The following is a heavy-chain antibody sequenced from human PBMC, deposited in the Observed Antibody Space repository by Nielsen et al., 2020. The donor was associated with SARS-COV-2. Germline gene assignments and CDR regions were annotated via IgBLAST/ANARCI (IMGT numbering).Heavy chain of an antibody. J-gene: IGHJ5*02. CDR2: IHHGGSA. D-gene: IGHD3-3*01. Sequence: SETLSLTCSVSGYSISSGYNWGWIRQPPGKGLEWIGSIHHGGSASYNPSLKSRVTILVDTSKNQFSLSLRSVTAADTALYYCARRGMESWFDPWGQGTLVTVSS. V-gene: IGHV4-38-2*02. CDR1: GYSISSGYN. CDR3: ARRGMESWFDP.